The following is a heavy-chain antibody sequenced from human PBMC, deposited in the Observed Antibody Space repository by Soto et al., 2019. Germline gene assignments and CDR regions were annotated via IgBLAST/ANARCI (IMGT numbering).Heavy chain of an antibody. CDR3: ARRGVVTRYYYYGMDV. J-gene: IGHJ6*02. CDR2: MNPNSGNT. D-gene: IGHD2-15*01. CDR1: GYTFTSYD. Sequence: ASVKVSCKASGYTFTSYDINWVRQATGQGLEWMGWMNPNSGNTGYAQKFQGRVTMTRNTSISTAYMELSSLRPEDTAVYYCARRGVVTRYYYYGMDVWGQGTTVTVSS. V-gene: IGHV1-8*01.